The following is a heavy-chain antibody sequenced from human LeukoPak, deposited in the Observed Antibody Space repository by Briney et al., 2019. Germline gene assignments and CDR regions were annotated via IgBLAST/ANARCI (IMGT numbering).Heavy chain of an antibody. CDR2: IWYDGSNK. CDR3: AKDSAITMAHYFDY. D-gene: IGHD3-10*01. Sequence: GGSLRLSCAASGFTFSSYGMHWVRQAPGKGLEWVAVIWYDGSNKYYADSVKGRFTISRDDSKNTLYLQMNSLRAEDTAVYYCAKDSAITMAHYFDYWGQGTLVTVSS. J-gene: IGHJ4*02. V-gene: IGHV3-33*06. CDR1: GFTFSSYG.